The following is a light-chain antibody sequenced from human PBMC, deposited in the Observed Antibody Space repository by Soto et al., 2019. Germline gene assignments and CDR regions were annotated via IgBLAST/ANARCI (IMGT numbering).Light chain of an antibody. J-gene: IGKJ5*01. Sequence: DIQMTHAPSSVSASVVDRVTITFLASQGISSWLAWYQQKPGKAPKLLIYAASSLQSGVPSRFSGSGSGTDFTLTIRSMQPEDFATYYCQKSYSTPINFGKGKRLEIK. CDR2: AAS. CDR3: QKSYSTPIN. CDR1: QGISSW. V-gene: IGKV1-12*01.